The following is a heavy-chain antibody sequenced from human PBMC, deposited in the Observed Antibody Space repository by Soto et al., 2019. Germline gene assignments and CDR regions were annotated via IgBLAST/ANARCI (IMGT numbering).Heavy chain of an antibody. V-gene: IGHV3-74*01. CDR3: AKGYSGYDYAN. Sequence: GGSLRLSCVASGFTFSSYWMHWVRQAPGKGLVWVSRINSDGSRTTYADSVKGRFTISRDNAKNTLYLQMNSLSAEDTAVYFCAKGYSGYDYANWGQGSLVTVSS. CDR2: INSDGSRT. J-gene: IGHJ4*02. CDR1: GFTFSSYW. D-gene: IGHD5-12*01.